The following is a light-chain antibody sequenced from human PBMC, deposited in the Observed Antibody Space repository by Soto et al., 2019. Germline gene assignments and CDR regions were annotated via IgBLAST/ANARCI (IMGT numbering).Light chain of an antibody. CDR3: SSFAGSNNFV. V-gene: IGLV2-8*01. J-gene: IGLJ2*01. CDR1: SSDVGAYNF. Sequence: QSALTQPPSASGSPGQSVTISCTGTSSDVGAYNFVSWYQQHPGKAPKLMISEVSKRPSGVPDRFYGSKSGNTASLTVSGLQAADEADYYCSSFAGSNNFVFGGGTKLTVL. CDR2: EVS.